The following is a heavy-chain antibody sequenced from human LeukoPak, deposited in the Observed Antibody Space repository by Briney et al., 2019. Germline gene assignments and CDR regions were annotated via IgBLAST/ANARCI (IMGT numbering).Heavy chain of an antibody. D-gene: IGHD6-19*01. CDR1: GFTSSDYY. V-gene: IGHV3-11*01. Sequence: GGSLRLSCAASGFTSSDYYMSWIRQAPGKGLEWVPYISSNGGSKKYADSVQGRFTISRDNAKNSLFLQMNSLRAEDTAVYYCTRVTKEGIAVAPDYWGQGTLVTVSS. CDR2: ISSNGGSK. J-gene: IGHJ4*02. CDR3: TRVTKEGIAVAPDY.